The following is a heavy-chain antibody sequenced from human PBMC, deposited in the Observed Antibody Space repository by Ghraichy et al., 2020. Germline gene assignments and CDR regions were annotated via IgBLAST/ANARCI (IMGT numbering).Heavy chain of an antibody. Sequence: GGSLRLSCAFTFNNYGMHWVRQAPGKGLEWVAAISYDGTYKYSTDSVRGRFTISRDNSKNALFLQMNSLRVEDTAIYYCAKDRGGDLGPSPFDSWGQGTLVTVSS. CDR1: FTFNNYG. J-gene: IGHJ4*02. V-gene: IGHV3-30*18. CDR2: ISYDGTYK. CDR3: AKDRGGDLGPSPFDS.